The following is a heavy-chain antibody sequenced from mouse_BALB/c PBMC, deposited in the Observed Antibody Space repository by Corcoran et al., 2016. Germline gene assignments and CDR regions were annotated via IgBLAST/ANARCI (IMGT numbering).Heavy chain of an antibody. CDR3: ARYYYGSSYFDY. CDR1: GYSFTSYW. J-gene: IGHJ2*01. Sequence: QVQLQQPGAELMRPGASVKLSCKASGYSFTSYWMNWVKQRPGQGLELIGMIHPSDSETRLNQKFTDKATLTVAKSSSTAYMQLSSPTSEDSAVYYCARYYYGSSYFDYWGQGTTLTVSS. CDR2: IHPSDSET. V-gene: IGHV1-61*01. D-gene: IGHD1-1*01.